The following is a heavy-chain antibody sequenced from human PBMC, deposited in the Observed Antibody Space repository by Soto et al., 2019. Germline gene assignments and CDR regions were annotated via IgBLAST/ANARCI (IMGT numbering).Heavy chain of an antibody. CDR2: IKQDGIEK. Sequence: EVQLVESGGGLVQPGGSLRLSCAASGFTFSNFWMSWARQAPGKGLEWVANIKQDGIEKYYVDSVKGRFTISRDNAKTSLYLQMNSLTAEDTAVYYCARDHLWGQGTTVTVS. V-gene: IGHV3-7*01. CDR3: ARDHL. CDR1: GFTFSNFW. J-gene: IGHJ6*02.